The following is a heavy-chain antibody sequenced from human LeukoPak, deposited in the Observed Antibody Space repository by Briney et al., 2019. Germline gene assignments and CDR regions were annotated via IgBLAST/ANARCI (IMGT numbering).Heavy chain of an antibody. CDR1: GYTFTSYD. CDR3: ASLCGGDCYSAGGY. J-gene: IGHJ4*02. V-gene: IGHV1-8*01. CDR2: MNPNSGNT. Sequence: ASVKVSCKASGYTFTSYDINWVRQATGQGLEWMGWMNPNSGNTGYAQKFQGRVTMTRNTSISTAYMELSSLRSEDTAVYYCASLCGGDCYSAGGYWGQGTLVTVSS. D-gene: IGHD2-21*02.